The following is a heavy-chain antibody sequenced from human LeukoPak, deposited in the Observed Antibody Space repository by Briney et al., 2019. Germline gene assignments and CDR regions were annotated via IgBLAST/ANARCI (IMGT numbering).Heavy chain of an antibody. V-gene: IGHV4-4*07. Sequence: LSETLSLTCTVSGGSISSYYWSWIRQPAGKGLEWIGRIYTSGSTNYNPSLKSRVTMSVDTSKNQFSLKLGSVTAADTAVYYCASHTTTDNYYYYYMDVWGKGTTVTVSS. CDR1: GGSISSYY. D-gene: IGHD4-11*01. CDR2: IYTSGST. CDR3: ASHTTTDNYYYYYMDV. J-gene: IGHJ6*03.